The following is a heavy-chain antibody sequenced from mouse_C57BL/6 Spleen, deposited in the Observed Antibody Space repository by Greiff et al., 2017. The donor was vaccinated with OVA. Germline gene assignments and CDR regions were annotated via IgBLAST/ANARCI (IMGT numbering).Heavy chain of an antibody. J-gene: IGHJ4*01. CDR3: ARGDDGSSYHYAMDY. CDR1: GYTFTSYW. D-gene: IGHD1-1*01. CDR2: IHPNSGST. V-gene: IGHV1-64*01. Sequence: QVQLQQPGAELVKPGASVKLSCKASGYTFTSYWMHWVKQRPGQGLEWIGMIHPNSGSTNYNEKFKSKATLTVDKSSSTAYMQLSSLTSEDSAVYYCARGDDGSSYHYAMDYWGQGTSVTVSS.